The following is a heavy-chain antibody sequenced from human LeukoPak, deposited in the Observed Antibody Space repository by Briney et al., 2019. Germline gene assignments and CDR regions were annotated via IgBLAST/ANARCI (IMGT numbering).Heavy chain of an antibody. V-gene: IGHV3-30-3*01. CDR1: GFIFTSYA. Sequence: GGSLRLSCAASGFIFTSYAMNWGRQAPGKGLDRVAVIAFDVSDKYYADSVKGRFTISRDNSKNTLYLQMNSLRAEDTAVYYCARDDCSGGSCYSFQGYWGQGTLVTVSS. D-gene: IGHD2-15*01. CDR2: IAFDVSDK. J-gene: IGHJ4*02. CDR3: ARDDCSGGSCYSFQGY.